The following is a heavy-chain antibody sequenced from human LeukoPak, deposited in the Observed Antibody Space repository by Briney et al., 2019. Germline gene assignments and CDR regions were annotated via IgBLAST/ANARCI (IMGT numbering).Heavy chain of an antibody. CDR2: NYYSGSY. CDR3: VRRSRDTGMAGSDY. Sequence: SETLSLTCSVSGGSISSSSFFWDWIRQPPGKGLEWIGSNYYSGSYYYTPSLKSRVTISVDTSKNQFSLKLSSMTAADTAVYYCVRRSRDTGMAGSDYWGQGTLVTVSS. CDR1: GGSISSSSFF. J-gene: IGHJ4*02. D-gene: IGHD5-18*01. V-gene: IGHV4-39*01.